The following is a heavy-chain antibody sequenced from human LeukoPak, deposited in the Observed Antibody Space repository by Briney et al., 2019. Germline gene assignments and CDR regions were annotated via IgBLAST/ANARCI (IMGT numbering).Heavy chain of an antibody. CDR3: ARDVIAAAGTFDY. J-gene: IGHJ4*02. Sequence: GGSLRLSCAASGFTFSSYSMNWVRQAPGKGLEWVSSTSSSSSYIYYADSVKGRFTISRDNAKNSLYLQMNSLRAEDTAVYYCARDVIAAAGTFDYWGQGTLVTVSS. D-gene: IGHD6-13*01. CDR1: GFTFSSYS. V-gene: IGHV3-21*01. CDR2: TSSSSSYI.